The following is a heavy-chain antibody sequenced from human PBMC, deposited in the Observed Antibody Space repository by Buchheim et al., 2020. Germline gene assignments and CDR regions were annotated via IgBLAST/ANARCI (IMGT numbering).Heavy chain of an antibody. Sequence: QVQLQESGPGLVKPSETLSLSCTVSGDSMRNYYWSWIRQPAGKGPEWIGRIYSSGTTIYNPSLKSRVILSVDTSKKKFSLKLTSVTAADTAMYYCARDQDGGDGYNRRGWFDTWGQGAL. CDR2: IYSSGTT. J-gene: IGHJ5*02. CDR1: GDSMRNYY. CDR3: ARDQDGGDGYNRRGWFDT. V-gene: IGHV4-4*07. D-gene: IGHD5-24*01.